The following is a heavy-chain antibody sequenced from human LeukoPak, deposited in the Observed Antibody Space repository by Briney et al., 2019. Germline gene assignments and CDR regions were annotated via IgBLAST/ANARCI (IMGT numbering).Heavy chain of an antibody. V-gene: IGHV4-59*08. CDR3: ARGRGYGGNYLRSFDI. CDR2: NSGST. Sequence: SETLSLTCTVSGDSIGSYFWSRIRQPPGKGLEWIGYNSGSTNYNPSLKSRVTILLDRSKNQFSLKLSSVTAADTAIYYCARGRGYGGNYLRSFDIWGQGTMVTVSS. CDR1: GDSIGSYF. D-gene: IGHD1-26*01. J-gene: IGHJ3*02.